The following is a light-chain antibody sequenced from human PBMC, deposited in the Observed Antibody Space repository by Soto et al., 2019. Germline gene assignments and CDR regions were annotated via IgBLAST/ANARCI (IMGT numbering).Light chain of an antibody. CDR2: DND. J-gene: IGLJ2*01. CDR1: SSNIGNNY. CDR3: ATWDSSLSAGV. Sequence: QSVLTQPPSVSAAPGQKVTISCSGSSSNIGNNYVSWYQQLPETAPKLLTYDNDKRPSEIPDRFSGSKSGTSATLAITGLQTGDEADYYCATWDSSLSAGVFGGGTKVTVL. V-gene: IGLV1-51*01.